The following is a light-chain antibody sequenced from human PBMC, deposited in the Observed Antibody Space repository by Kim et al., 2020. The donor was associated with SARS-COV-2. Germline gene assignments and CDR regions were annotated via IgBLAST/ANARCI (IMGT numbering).Light chain of an antibody. CDR3: SSWDDGLNNFYV. CDR2: NDY. J-gene: IGLJ1*01. V-gene: IGLV1-44*01. CDR1: SSNIVSNT. Sequence: QSVLTQPPSVSGTPGQRVTISCSGSSSNIVSNTVNWYQQLPGTAPKLLIHNDYERPSGVPDRFSGSNYSASNYPAITIPESEDEDESDCSSWDDGLNNFYVFGRGTKVTVL.